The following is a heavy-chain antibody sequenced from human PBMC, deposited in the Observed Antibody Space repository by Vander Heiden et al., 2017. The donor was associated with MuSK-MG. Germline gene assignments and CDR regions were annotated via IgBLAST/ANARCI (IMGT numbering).Heavy chain of an antibody. Sequence: QVHLVQSGAEVKKPGASVKVSCKASGYTFTNYDLNWVRQATGQGLEWMGWMSPNSGNTGSAQKFQGRVTISRNTSISTAYMELSSLTSDDTAVYYCARLGKLGTYWYFDPWGRGTLVTVSS. CDR1: GYTFTNYD. CDR3: ARLGKLGTYWYFDP. D-gene: IGHD7-27*01. J-gene: IGHJ2*01. CDR2: MSPNSGNT. V-gene: IGHV1-8*03.